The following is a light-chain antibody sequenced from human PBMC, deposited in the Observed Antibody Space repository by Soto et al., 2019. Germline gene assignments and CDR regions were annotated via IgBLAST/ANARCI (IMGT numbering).Light chain of an antibody. V-gene: IGKV1-39*01. CDR1: QSISTH. J-gene: IGKJ4*01. Sequence: DIQMTPSPSSPSASVGARVTITCRASQSISTHLHWYQQKPGKAPNLLIYAASTLQSGVPSRFSGSGSGTDFTLTISSLQPEDFATYFCQHGYSTPLTFGGGTKVDIK. CDR2: AAS. CDR3: QHGYSTPLT.